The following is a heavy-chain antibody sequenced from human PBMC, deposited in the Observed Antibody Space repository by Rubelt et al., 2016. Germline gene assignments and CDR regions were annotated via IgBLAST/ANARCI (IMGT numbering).Heavy chain of an antibody. CDR3: ARGAAGDYFDY. CDR2: ISSSGITI. D-gene: IGHD1-14*01. Sequence: AASGFTFSSYSMNWVRQAPGKGLEWVSYISSSGITIYYADSVKGRVTISRDNSNNSLFLQMNSLRADDTAVYYCARGAAGDYFDYWGQGTLVTVSS. CDR1: GFTFSSYS. V-gene: IGHV3-48*04. J-gene: IGHJ4*02.